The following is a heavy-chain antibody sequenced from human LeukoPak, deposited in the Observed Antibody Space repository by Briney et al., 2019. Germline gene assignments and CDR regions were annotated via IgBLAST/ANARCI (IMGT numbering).Heavy chain of an antibody. CDR3: ARESPFYCSGGRWWNDY. V-gene: IGHV3-53*05. J-gene: IGHJ4*02. Sequence: GGSLRLSCAASGFTVSSNYMSWVRQAPGKGLEWVSVIYSGGSTYYADSVKGRFTISRDNSKNTLYLQMNSLRAEDTAVYYCARESPFYCSGGRWWNDYWGQGTLVTVSS. CDR2: IYSGGST. CDR1: GFTVSSNY. D-gene: IGHD2-15*01.